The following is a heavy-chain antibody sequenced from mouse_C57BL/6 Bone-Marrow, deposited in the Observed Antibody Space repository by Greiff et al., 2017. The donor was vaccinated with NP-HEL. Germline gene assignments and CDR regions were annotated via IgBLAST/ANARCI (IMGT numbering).Heavy chain of an antibody. CDR1: GFSFNTYA. D-gene: IGHD2-4*01. Sequence: GGGLVQPKGSLKLSCAASGFSFNTYAMNWVRQAPGKGLEWVARIRSKSNNYATYYADSVKDRFTISRDDSESMLYLQMNNLKTEDTAMYYCVRHDDFPFAYWGQGTLVTVSA. V-gene: IGHV10-1*01. CDR3: VRHDDFPFAY. J-gene: IGHJ3*01. CDR2: IRSKSNNYAT.